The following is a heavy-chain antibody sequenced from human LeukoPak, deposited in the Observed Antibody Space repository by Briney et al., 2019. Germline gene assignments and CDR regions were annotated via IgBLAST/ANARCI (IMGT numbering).Heavy chain of an antibody. CDR2: IYPGDSNT. D-gene: IGHD1-26*01. Sequence: PGESLKISCKGSGYSFTSYWIGWVRQMPGKGLEGVGIIYPGDSNTRYSTSFQGQVTISADKSISTAYTQWSSLKASDTAMSYCARSRYSGSYSYSYYMDVWGKGTTVTVSS. CDR3: ARSRYSGSYSYSYYMDV. CDR1: GYSFTSYW. V-gene: IGHV5-51*01. J-gene: IGHJ6*03.